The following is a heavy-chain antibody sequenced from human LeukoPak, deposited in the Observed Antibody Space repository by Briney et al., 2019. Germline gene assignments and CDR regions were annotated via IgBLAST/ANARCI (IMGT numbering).Heavy chain of an antibody. CDR2: ISYDGSNK. Sequence: AGGSLRLSCAASGFTFSSYAMSWVRQAPGKGLEWVAVISYDGSNKYYADSVKGRFTISRDNSKNTLYLQMNSLRAEDTAVYYCAKSGSSGDGSGSYYKAHYYYYYMDVWGKGTTVTVSS. D-gene: IGHD3-10*01. CDR1: GFTFSSYA. J-gene: IGHJ6*03. V-gene: IGHV3-30*18. CDR3: AKSGSSGDGSGSYYKAHYYYYYMDV.